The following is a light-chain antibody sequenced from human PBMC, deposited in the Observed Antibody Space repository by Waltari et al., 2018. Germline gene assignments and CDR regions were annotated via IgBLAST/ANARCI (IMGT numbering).Light chain of an antibody. CDR3: SSYTSTWV. CDR1: SSDFAVFNY. CDR2: DVR. J-gene: IGLJ3*02. Sequence: QSALTQSASVSGSPGQSITISCTGTSSDFAVFNYVSWYQQHPGKAPQLMIYDVRKPPSGVSNRFSGSKSGNTASLTISGLQAEDEADYYCSSYTSTWVFGGGTKLTVL. V-gene: IGLV2-14*01.